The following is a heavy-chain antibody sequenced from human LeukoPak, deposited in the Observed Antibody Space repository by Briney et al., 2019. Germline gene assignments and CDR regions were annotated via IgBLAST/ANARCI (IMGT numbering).Heavy chain of an antibody. D-gene: IGHD5-12*01. CDR2: IYSSGST. J-gene: IGHJ3*02. CDR3: ARTIDYDAFDI. Sequence: SETLSLTCRVSGVSISSGSNYWGWIRQPPGKTLEWIGSIYSSGSTYYNSSLKSRVTISVDTSKNQFSLKLSSVTAADTAVYYCARTIDYDAFDIWGQGTMVTVSS. CDR1: GVSISSGSNY. V-gene: IGHV4-39*01.